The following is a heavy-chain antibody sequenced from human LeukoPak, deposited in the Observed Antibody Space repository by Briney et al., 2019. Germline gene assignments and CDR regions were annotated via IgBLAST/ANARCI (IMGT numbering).Heavy chain of an antibody. J-gene: IGHJ3*02. V-gene: IGHV3-30*18. Sequence: GGSLRLSCAASGFTFSSYGMHWVRQAPGKGLEWVAVISYDGSNKYYADSVKGRFTISRDNSKNTLYLQMNSLRAEDTAVYYCAKDFGDYGDHGVAFDIWGQGTMVTVSS. CDR2: ISYDGSNK. D-gene: IGHD4-17*01. CDR1: GFTFSSYG. CDR3: AKDFGDYGDHGVAFDI.